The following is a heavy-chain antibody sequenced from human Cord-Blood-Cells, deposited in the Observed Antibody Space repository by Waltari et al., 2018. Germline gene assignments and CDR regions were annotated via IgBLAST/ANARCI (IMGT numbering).Heavy chain of an antibody. D-gene: IGHD1-26*01. V-gene: IGHV3-7*01. CDR1: GCTFSSYW. Sequence: EVQLVESGGGVVQPGGSLRLPCEASGCTFSSYWWSWVRQAPGKGLEWVANIKQDGSEKYYVDSVKGRFTISRDNAKNSLYLQMNSLRAEDTAVYYCASGWELLDYWGQGTLVTVSS. J-gene: IGHJ4*02. CDR2: IKQDGSEK. CDR3: ASGWELLDY.